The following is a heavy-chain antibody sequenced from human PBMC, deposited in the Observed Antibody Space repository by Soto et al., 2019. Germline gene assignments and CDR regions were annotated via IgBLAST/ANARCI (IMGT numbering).Heavy chain of an antibody. J-gene: IGHJ4*02. CDR2: IYYSGST. CDR3: ARHQAHGKYSSHGLKYYFDY. Sequence: SETLSLTCTVSGGSISSSSYYWGWIRQPPGKGLEWIGSIYYSGSTYYNPSLKSRVTISVDTSKNQFSLKLSSVTAADTAVYYCARHQAHGKYSSHGLKYYFDYWGQGTLVTVSS. D-gene: IGHD6-6*01. V-gene: IGHV4-39*01. CDR1: GGSISSSSYY.